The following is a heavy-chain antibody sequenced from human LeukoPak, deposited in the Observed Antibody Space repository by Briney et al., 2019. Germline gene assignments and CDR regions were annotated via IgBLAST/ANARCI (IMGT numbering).Heavy chain of an antibody. CDR3: AKDGEDGSGEIDY. J-gene: IGHJ4*02. CDR1: GFTFDDYA. CDR2: ISWNSGSI. Sequence: QSGGSLRLSCAASGFTFDDYAMHWVRQAPGKGLEWVSGISWNSGSIGYADSVKGRFTISRDNAKNSLYLQMNSLRAEDTALYYCAKDGEDGSGEIDYWGQGTLVTVSS. D-gene: IGHD3-10*01. V-gene: IGHV3-9*01.